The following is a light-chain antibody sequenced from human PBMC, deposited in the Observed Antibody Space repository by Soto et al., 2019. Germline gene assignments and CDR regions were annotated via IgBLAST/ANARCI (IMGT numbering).Light chain of an antibody. CDR3: QQANSFPRT. V-gene: IGKV1-12*01. CDR2: DAS. CDR1: ESISSW. J-gene: IGKJ5*01. Sequence: DLQMTPSPSTLSASVVDRFTITCRASESISSWLAWYQQKPGKAPKLLIYDASNLETGVPSRFSGSGSGTDFTLTISSMQTEDFETYYCQQANSFPRTCGQGTRREIK.